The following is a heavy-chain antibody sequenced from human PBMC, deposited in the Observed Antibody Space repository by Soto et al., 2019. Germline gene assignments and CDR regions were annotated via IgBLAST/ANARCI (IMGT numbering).Heavy chain of an antibody. CDR1: GVSVSSYG. J-gene: IGHJ4*02. Sequence: PGGSVRLGXASCGVSVSSYGMNWVRQAPGKGLEWVSSISSSSSYIYYADSVKGRFTISRDNAKNSLYLQMNSLRAEDTAVYYCASPSLGTPYFDYWGQGTLVTVPS. CDR3: ASPSLGTPYFDY. D-gene: IGHD3-3*02. CDR2: ISSSSSYI. V-gene: IGHV3-21*01.